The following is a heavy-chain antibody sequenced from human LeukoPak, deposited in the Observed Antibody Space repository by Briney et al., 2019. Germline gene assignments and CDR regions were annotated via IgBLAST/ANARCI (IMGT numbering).Heavy chain of an antibody. CDR2: INPNSGGT. Sequence: ASVKVSCKASGYTFTGYYMHWVRQAPGQGLEWMGWINPNSGGTNYAQKFQGRVTMTRDTSISTAYMELSRLRSDDTAVYYCARDHHNSGSYWGRPDYYYYYYMDVWGKGTTVTISS. V-gene: IGHV1-2*02. D-gene: IGHD3-10*01. CDR1: GYTFTGYY. J-gene: IGHJ6*03. CDR3: ARDHHNSGSYWGRPDYYYYYYMDV.